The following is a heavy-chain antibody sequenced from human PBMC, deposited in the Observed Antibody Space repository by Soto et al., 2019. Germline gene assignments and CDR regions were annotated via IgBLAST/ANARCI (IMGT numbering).Heavy chain of an antibody. CDR2: INPSGGST. D-gene: IGHD2-2*01. J-gene: IGHJ5*02. CDR1: GYTFTSYY. V-gene: IGHV1-46*01. CDR3: XXXXXXSQLPASFDP. Sequence: QVQLVQSGAEVKKPGASVKVSCKASGYTFTSYYMHWVRQAPGQGLEWMGIINPSGGSTSYAQKFQGRVTXTRXTPTXXXXXXXXXXXXXXXXXXXXXXXXXXSQLPASFDPWGQGTLVTVSS.